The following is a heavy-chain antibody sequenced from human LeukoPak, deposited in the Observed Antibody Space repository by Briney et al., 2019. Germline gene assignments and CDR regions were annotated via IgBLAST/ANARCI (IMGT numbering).Heavy chain of an antibody. CDR3: ARLGGSFGEFDY. CDR1: GGSISSSSYY. J-gene: IGHJ4*02. V-gene: IGHV4-39*01. Sequence: SETLSLTCTVSGGSISSSSYYWGWIRQPPGKGLEWIGSIYYSGSTYYNPSLKSRVTISVDTSKNQFSLKLSSVTAADTAVYYCARLGGSFGEFDYWGQGTLVTVSS. D-gene: IGHD1-26*01. CDR2: IYYSGST.